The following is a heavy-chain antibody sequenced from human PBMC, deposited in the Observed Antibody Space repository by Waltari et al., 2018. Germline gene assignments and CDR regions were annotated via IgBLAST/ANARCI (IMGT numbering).Heavy chain of an antibody. D-gene: IGHD3-10*01. V-gene: IGHV3-30-3*01. CDR3: ARDPSGSTRGWADY. Sequence: APGKGLEWVAVTSYDETEKYYVDSVKGRFINSKDNSKNTLYLEMNNLRVDDTAIYYCARDPSGSTRGWADYWGQGTLVTVSS. J-gene: IGHJ4*02. CDR2: TSYDETEK.